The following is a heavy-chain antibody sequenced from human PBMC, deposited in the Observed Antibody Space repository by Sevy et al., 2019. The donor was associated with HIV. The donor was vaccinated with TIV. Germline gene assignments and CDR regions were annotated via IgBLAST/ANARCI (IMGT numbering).Heavy chain of an antibody. CDR2: INPNSGGT. V-gene: IGHV1-2*02. CDR3: ARGSPGFTNPNDAFDI. D-gene: IGHD3-10*01. Sequence: ASVKVSCKASGYTFTGYYMHWVRQAPGQGLEWMGWINPNSGGTNYAQKFQGRVTMTRDTSISTAYMELSRLRSDDTAVYYCARGSPGFTNPNDAFDIWGQGTMVTVSS. CDR1: GYTFTGYY. J-gene: IGHJ3*02.